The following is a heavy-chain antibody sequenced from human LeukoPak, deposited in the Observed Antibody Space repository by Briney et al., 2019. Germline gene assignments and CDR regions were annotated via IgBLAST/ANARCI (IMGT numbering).Heavy chain of an antibody. J-gene: IGHJ5*02. D-gene: IGHD4-17*01. V-gene: IGHV4-59*01. CDR1: GGSISDYF. CDR3: ARDQDGDYGDWFDP. Sequence: PSETLSLTCTVSGGSISDYFWSWIRQPPGKGLEWIGYIYYSGSTNYNPSLKSRVTISVDTSKNQFSLKLSSVTAADTAVYYCARDQDGDYGDWFDPWGQGTLVTVSS. CDR2: IYYSGST.